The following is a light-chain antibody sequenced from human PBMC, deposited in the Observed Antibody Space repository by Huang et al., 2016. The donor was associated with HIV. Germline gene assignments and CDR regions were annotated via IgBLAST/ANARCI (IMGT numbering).Light chain of an antibody. CDR1: QDISNS. J-gene: IGKJ5*01. CDR2: GAS. Sequence: IQLTQSPSSLSASVGDRVIITCRASQDISNSLAWDQQYPGKAPRPLNFGASTLQSGGSSRFSGSASGTYFTLTINDLQPEDFATYYCQQLHQYPVTFGQGTRLDIE. CDR3: QQLHQYPVT. V-gene: IGKV1-9*01.